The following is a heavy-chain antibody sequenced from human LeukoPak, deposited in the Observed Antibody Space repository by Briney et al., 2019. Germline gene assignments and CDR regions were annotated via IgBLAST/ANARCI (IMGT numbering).Heavy chain of an antibody. CDR3: ARVLLVVITPDYMDV. CDR2: INHSGST. Sequence: SXTLSLTCAVYGGSFSGYYWSWIRQPPGKGLEWIGEINHSGSTNYNTSLKRRVTISVETSKNKFSLKLSSVTAADTAVYYCARVLLVVITPDYMDVWGKGTTVTVSS. J-gene: IGHJ6*03. CDR1: GGSFSGYY. D-gene: IGHD3-22*01. V-gene: IGHV4-34*01.